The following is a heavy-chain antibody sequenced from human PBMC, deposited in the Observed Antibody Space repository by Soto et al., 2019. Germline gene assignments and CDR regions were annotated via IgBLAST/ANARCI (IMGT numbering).Heavy chain of an antibody. J-gene: IGHJ4*02. D-gene: IGHD2-21*01. CDR2: IYFSGST. V-gene: IGHV4-30-4*01. CDR1: GGSISNNDYY. CDR3: ARSTGRY. Sequence: PSETLSLTCTVSGGSISNNDYYWSWIRQPPGKGLEWIGYIYFSGSTYYNPSLKSRITISLDTSKNHFSLKLRSVTAADTAVYYCARSTGRYWGPGTLVTVSS.